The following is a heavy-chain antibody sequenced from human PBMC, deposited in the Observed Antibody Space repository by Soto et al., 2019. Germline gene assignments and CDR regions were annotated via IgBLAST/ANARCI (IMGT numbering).Heavy chain of an antibody. CDR3: ARAMVVTQNWFDP. D-gene: IGHD2-21*02. CDR2: IYYSGST. J-gene: IGHJ5*02. CDR1: GDSISSGDYY. Sequence: PSETLSLTCTVSGDSISSGDYYWSWIRQPPGKGLEWIGLIYYSGSTHYNPSLKSRLIISVDTSKNQFSLKLSSVTAADTAVYYCARAMVVTQNWFDPWGQGTLVTVSS. V-gene: IGHV4-30-4*01.